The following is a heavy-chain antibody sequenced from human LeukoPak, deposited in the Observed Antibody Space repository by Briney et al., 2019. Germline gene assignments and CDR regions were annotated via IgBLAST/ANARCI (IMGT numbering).Heavy chain of an antibody. D-gene: IGHD6-13*01. CDR1: GFTFSSYA. J-gene: IGHJ4*02. CDR2: ITSNGGSA. CDR3: VGFRATAGLY. Sequence: GGSLRLSCSASGFTFSSYAMYWVRQAPGKGLEYVSAITSNGGSAYYADSVKGRFTISRANSRNTLYLQMSSLRADDTAVYYCVGFRATAGLYWGQGTLVTVSS. V-gene: IGHV3-64D*06.